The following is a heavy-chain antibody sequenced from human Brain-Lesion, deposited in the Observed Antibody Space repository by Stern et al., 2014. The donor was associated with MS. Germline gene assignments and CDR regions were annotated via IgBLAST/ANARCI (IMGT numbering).Heavy chain of an antibody. CDR2: ISYSGNT. CDR3: ARVTEFMRFFYHDY. D-gene: IGHD3-3*01. J-gene: IGHJ4*02. Sequence: QVQLVESGPGLVKPSQTLSLTCTVSGSSVNNGGRYWSWIRQYPGKGLEWIGYISYSGNTYYNPSLQSRLTISTDTSKNQFSLKLRSVTAADTALYYCARVTEFMRFFYHDYWGQGTQVTVSS. V-gene: IGHV4-31*03. CDR1: GSSVNNGGRY.